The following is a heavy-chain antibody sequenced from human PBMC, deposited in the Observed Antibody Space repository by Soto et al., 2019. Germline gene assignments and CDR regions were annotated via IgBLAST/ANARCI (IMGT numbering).Heavy chain of an antibody. D-gene: IGHD5-18*01. CDR3: AREGMDTDMAYRPYYFYY. V-gene: IGHV1-69*01. Sequence: QVQLVQSGAEVKKPGSSVKVSCKASGGTFSSYAISWVRQAPGQGLEWIGGIIPIFGTPNYAQKFQGRVTITADESTSTAYMELNSLRSEDTAVYYCAREGMDTDMAYRPYYFYYWDQGTLVTVSS. J-gene: IGHJ4*02. CDR1: GGTFSSYA. CDR2: IIPIFGTP.